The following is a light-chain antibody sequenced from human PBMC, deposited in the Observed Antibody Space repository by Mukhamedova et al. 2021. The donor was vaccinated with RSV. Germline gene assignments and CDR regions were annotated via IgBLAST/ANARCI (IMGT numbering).Light chain of an antibody. V-gene: IGLV3-21*02. CDR3: QVWDSSSDRWV. J-gene: IGLJ3*02. CDR2: DDS. Sequence: STWGGNNIGSKSVHWYQQKPGQAPVLVVYDDSDRPSGIPERFSGSNSGNTATLTISRVEAGDEADYYCQVWDSSSDRWVFGGGTKRTVL. CDR1: NIGSKS.